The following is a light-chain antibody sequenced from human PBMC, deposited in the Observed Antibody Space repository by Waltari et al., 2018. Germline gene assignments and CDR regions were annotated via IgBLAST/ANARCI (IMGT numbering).Light chain of an antibody. V-gene: IGLV7-43*01. CDR3: LLYYGGLWV. Sequence: QTVVTQEPSVTVSPGGTVPLTCSSSTGAVTRGDYANWFQQKPGQAPRSLIFGANNKYSWTPARFSGSLLGGKAALTLSGVQPEDEAEYYCLLYYGGLWVFGGGTKLTVL. CDR2: GAN. J-gene: IGLJ3*02. CDR1: TGAVTRGDY.